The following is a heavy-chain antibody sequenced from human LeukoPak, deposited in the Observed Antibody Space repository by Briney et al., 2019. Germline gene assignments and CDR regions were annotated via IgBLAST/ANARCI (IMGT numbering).Heavy chain of an antibody. J-gene: IGHJ4*02. Sequence: GASVKVSCKASGYTFTSYYMHWVRQAPGQGLEWMGWINPNSGGTNYAQKFQGRVTMTRDTSISTAYMELSRLRSDDTAVYYCARERYSSSWYFTDYWGQGTLVTVSS. CDR1: GYTFTSYY. CDR2: INPNSGGT. CDR3: ARERYSSSWYFTDY. D-gene: IGHD6-13*01. V-gene: IGHV1-2*02.